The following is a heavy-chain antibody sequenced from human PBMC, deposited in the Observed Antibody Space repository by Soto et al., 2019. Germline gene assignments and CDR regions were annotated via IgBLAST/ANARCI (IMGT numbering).Heavy chain of an antibody. CDR2: IGTAGDT. D-gene: IGHD6-13*01. V-gene: IGHV3-13*01. CDR3: ARGGYSSSWCPDY. CDR1: GFTFSSYD. Sequence: EVQLVESGGGLVQPGGSLRLSCAASGFTFSSYDMHWVRQATGKGLEWVSAIGTAGDTYYPGSVKGPFTISRENAKNSLYLQMNSLRAGDTAVYYCARGGYSSSWCPDYWGQGTLVTVSS. J-gene: IGHJ4*02.